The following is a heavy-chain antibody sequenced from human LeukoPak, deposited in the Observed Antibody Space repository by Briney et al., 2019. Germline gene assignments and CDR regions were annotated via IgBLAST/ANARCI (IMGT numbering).Heavy chain of an antibody. CDR2: INPNSGGT. Sequence: ASVKVSCKASGYTFTDYYMHWVRQAPGQGREWMGWINPNSGGTNYAQKFRGRVTMTRDTSISTAYMELSRLRSDDTAVYYCARDYSNYEGGFDPWGQGTLVTVSS. D-gene: IGHD4-11*01. CDR3: ARDYSNYEGGFDP. V-gene: IGHV1-2*02. J-gene: IGHJ5*02. CDR1: GYTFTDYY.